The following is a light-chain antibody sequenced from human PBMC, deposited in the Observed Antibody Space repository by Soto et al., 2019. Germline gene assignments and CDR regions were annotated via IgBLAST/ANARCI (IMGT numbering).Light chain of an antibody. CDR1: QSISSW. CDR3: QQYDNLLALT. Sequence: DIQMTQSPSTLSASVGDRVTITCRASQSISSWLAWYQQKPGKAPKLLIYDASNLETGVPSRFRGSGSGTHFTLTITSLQPEDVATYYCQQYDNLLALTFGGGTKVQIK. CDR2: DAS. V-gene: IGKV1-5*01. J-gene: IGKJ4*01.